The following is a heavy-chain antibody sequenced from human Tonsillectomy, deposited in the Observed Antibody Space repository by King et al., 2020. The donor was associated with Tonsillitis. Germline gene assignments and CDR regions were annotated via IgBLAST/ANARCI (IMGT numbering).Heavy chain of an antibody. CDR2: IRDSGGST. D-gene: IGHD2-15*01. J-gene: IGHJ4*02. CDR1: GFTFGSYA. V-gene: IGHV3-23*04. CDR3: AKAVCGGGSCCIDF. Sequence: VQLVESGGGSVQPGGSLRLSCAASGFTFGSYAMTWVRQAPGKGLEWVASIRDSGGSTYYADFVEGRLTVSRDNSQNTLHLQMNSLRVEDTALYYCAKAVCGGGSCCIDFWGQGTLVTVSS.